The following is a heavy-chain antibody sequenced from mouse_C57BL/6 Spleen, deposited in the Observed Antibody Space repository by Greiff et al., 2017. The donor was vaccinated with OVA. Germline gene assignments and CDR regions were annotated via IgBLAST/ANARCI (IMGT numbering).Heavy chain of an antibody. Sequence: DVMLVESGGGLVKPGGSLKLSCAASGFTFSSYAMSWVRQTPEKRLEWVATISDGGSYTYYPDNVKGRFTISRDNAKNNLYLQMSHLKSEDTAMYYCARDHDGYCGFAYWGQGTLVTVSA. CDR2: ISDGGSYT. CDR3: ARDHDGYCGFAY. V-gene: IGHV5-4*01. CDR1: GFTFSSYA. D-gene: IGHD2-3*01. J-gene: IGHJ3*01.